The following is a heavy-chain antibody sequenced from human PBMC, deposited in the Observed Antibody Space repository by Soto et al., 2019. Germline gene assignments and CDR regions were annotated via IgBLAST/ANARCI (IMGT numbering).Heavy chain of an antibody. CDR1: GFTFSSYG. V-gene: IGHV3-30*18. CDR2: ISYDGSNK. CDR3: AKERMEQYQLLPFFDY. J-gene: IGHJ4*02. D-gene: IGHD2-2*01. Sequence: QVQLVESGGGVVQPGRSLRLSCAASGFTFSSYGMHWVRQAPGKGLEWVAVISYDGSNKYYADSVKGRFTISRDNSKHTLYLQLNSLRAEETAIYYCAKERMEQYQLLPFFDYWGQGTLVTVSS.